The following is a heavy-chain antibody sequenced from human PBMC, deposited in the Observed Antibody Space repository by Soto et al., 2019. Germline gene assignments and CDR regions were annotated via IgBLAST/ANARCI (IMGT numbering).Heavy chain of an antibody. CDR3: AIATVSHYYYYMDV. Sequence: SETLSLTCTVSGGSISSYYWSWIRQPPGKGLEWIGYIYYSGSTNYNPSLKSRVTISVDTSKNQFSLKLSSVTAADTAVYYCAIATVSHYYYYMDVWGKGTTVTVSS. D-gene: IGHD4-17*01. CDR2: IYYSGST. J-gene: IGHJ6*03. CDR1: GGSISSYY. V-gene: IGHV4-59*01.